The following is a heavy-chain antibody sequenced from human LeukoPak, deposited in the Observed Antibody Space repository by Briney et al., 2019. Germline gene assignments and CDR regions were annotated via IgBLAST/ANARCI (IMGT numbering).Heavy chain of an antibody. CDR2: INPDDSEI. J-gene: IGHJ4*02. CDR3: ARPRSGYYPLDY. D-gene: IGHD3-3*01. CDR1: GYSFTNYW. Sequence: GEPLKISCKGSGYSFTNYWIGWVRQTPGKGLEWMGIINPDDSEIKYSPSLQGQVTISADKSISTAYLQWSSLKASDTAMYYCARPRSGYYPLDYWGQGTLVTVSS. V-gene: IGHV5-51*01.